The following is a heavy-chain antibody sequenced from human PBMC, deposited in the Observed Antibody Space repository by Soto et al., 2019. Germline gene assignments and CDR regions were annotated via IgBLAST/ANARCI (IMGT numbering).Heavy chain of an antibody. V-gene: IGHV3-15*01. CDR1: GVNFIKAW. J-gene: IGHJ4*02. CDR3: AAGTGRTDLDY. D-gene: IGHD2-2*01. CDR2: LMSKTDGGTT. Sequence: GGSLRLSCAAAGVNFIKAWMSWVRQATGKGLEWVGRLMSKTDGGTTVYAAPVKGRFTISRDDSKNTLYLQMSSLNTEDTAVYYCAAGTGRTDLDYWGQGTLVTVSS.